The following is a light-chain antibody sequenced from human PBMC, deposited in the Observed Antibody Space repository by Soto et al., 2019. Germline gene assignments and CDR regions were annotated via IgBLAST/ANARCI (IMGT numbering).Light chain of an antibody. Sequence: EIVMTQSTVTLSVSPGERATLSCRASQSVTNSYLAWYQQKPGQAPRLLIFGASTRAAGIPARFSGSGSGTEFTLTISSLQPEDFATYYCQQLNSYPLTFGGGTKVDI. J-gene: IGKJ4*01. CDR2: GAS. V-gene: IGKV3-15*01. CDR3: QQLNSYPLT. CDR1: QSVTNSY.